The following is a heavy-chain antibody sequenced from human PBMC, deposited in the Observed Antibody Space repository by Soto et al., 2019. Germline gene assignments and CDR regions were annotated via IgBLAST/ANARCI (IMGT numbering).Heavy chain of an antibody. Sequence: GESLKISCKGSGYSFTSYWVGWVRQMPGKGLEWMGTIYPGDSDTRYSPSFQGQVTISADKSISTAYLQWSSLKASDTAMYYCARTDYYDSSGYYPLDYWGQGTLVTVSS. D-gene: IGHD3-22*01. J-gene: IGHJ4*02. CDR3: ARTDYYDSSGYYPLDY. V-gene: IGHV5-51*01. CDR2: IYPGDSDT. CDR1: GYSFTSYW.